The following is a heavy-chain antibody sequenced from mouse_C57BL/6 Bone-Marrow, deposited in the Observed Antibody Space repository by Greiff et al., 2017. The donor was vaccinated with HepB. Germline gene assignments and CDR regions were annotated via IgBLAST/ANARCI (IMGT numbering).Heavy chain of an antibody. CDR2: FHPYNDDT. Sequence: VKLQESGAELVKPGASVKMSCKASGYTFTTYPIEWMKQNHGKSLEWIGNFHPYNDDTKYNEKFKGKATLTVEKSSSTVYLELSRLTSDDSAVYYCARKAYYDYDGAMDYWGQGTSVTVSS. D-gene: IGHD2-4*01. CDR1: GYTFTTYP. CDR3: ARKAYYDYDGAMDY. J-gene: IGHJ4*01. V-gene: IGHV1-47*01.